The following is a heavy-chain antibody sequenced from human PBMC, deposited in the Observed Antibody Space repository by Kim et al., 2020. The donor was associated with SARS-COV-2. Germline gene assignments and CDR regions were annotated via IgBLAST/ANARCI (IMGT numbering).Heavy chain of an antibody. CDR2: IYYSGST. J-gene: IGHJ1*01. V-gene: IGHV4-31*03. CDR1: GGSISSGGYY. CDR3: ARGGEAYCGGDCSLAAEYFQH. D-gene: IGHD2-21*02. Sequence: SETLSLTCTVSGGSISSGGYYWSWIRQHPGKGLEWIGYIYYSGSTYYNPSLKSRVTISVDTSKNQFSLKLSSVTAADTAVYYCARGGEAYCGGDCSLAAEYFQHWGQGTLVTVSS.